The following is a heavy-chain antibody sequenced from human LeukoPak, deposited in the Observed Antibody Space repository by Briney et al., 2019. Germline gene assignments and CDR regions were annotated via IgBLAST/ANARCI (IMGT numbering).Heavy chain of an antibody. Sequence: GGSLRLSYAASGFAFRSYRMHWVRQAPGKGLVWVPRISSDGSTINYADTVKGRFTISRDNVNNTLYLQMNSLRAEDTAVYYCAPNWFDPWGQGTLVTVSS. CDR1: GFAFRSYR. V-gene: IGHV3-74*01. J-gene: IGHJ5*02. CDR2: ISSDGSTI. CDR3: APNWFDP.